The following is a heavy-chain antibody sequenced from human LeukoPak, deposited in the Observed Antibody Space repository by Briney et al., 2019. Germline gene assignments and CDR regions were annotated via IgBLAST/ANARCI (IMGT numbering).Heavy chain of an antibody. CDR2: ISGSGGNT. J-gene: IGHJ4*02. CDR3: ARRAAGITGTTLDY. D-gene: IGHD1-7*01. Sequence: PGGSLRLSCAASGFTFSSYAMSWVRQAPGKGLEWVSAISGSGGNTYYADSVKGRFTISRDNSKNTLYLQMNSLRAEDTAVYYCARRAAGITGTTLDYWGQGTLVTVSS. V-gene: IGHV3-23*01. CDR1: GFTFSSYA.